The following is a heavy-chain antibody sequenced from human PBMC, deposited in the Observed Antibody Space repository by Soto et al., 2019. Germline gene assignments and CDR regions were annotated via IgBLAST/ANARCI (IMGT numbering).Heavy chain of an antibody. J-gene: IGHJ4*02. CDR3: GRGRSGEIVIFY. V-gene: IGHV1-2*02. CDR1: GYTFSGYY. Sequence: QVQLVQSGAEVKESGASVKVSCKASGYTFSGYYIHWVRQAPGQAPEWVGEIGPKRGDTRYAQKSQGRVTTTKDTSITTVDMELRNLSPDDTAVYFCGRGRSGEIVIFYWGQGTLVTVHS. CDR2: IGPKRGDT. D-gene: IGHD5-12*01.